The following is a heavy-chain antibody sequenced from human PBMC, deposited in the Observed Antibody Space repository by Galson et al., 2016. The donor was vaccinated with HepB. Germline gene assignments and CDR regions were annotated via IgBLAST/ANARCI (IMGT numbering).Heavy chain of an antibody. D-gene: IGHD3-10*01. CDR1: GFIFSNYA. CDR2: VSYDGNTK. Sequence: SLRLSCAASGFIFSNYAMHWVRQAPGQGLEWVGVVSYDGNTKRYAHSVMGRFTITRDNSKNTLFLQMSSLRAEDTAVYYCARSQWFGELFSFDSWGQGTLVTVSS. CDR3: ARSQWFGELFSFDS. J-gene: IGHJ4*02. V-gene: IGHV3-30-3*01.